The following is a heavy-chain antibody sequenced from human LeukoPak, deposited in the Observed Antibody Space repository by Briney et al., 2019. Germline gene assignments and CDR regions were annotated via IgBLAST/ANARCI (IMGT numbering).Heavy chain of an antibody. CDR1: GFTFSSYD. V-gene: IGHV3-13*01. CDR2: IGTASDT. D-gene: IGHD2-2*01. J-gene: IGHJ4*02. Sequence: GGSLRLSCAASGFTFSSYDMHWVRQPPGKGLEWVSAIGTASDTYYPGSVKGRFTISRENVKNSLYLQMNSLRAGDTAVYYCAREAVPGSLDYWGQGTLVTVSS. CDR3: AREAVPGSLDY.